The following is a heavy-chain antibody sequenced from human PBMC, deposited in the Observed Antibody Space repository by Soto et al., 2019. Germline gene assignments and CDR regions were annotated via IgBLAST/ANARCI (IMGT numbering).Heavy chain of an antibody. V-gene: IGHV3-21*01. CDR1: GFTFSSYS. D-gene: IGHD2-2*02. J-gene: IGHJ6*02. CDR3: ARDLGYCSSTSCHTPYYYYGMDV. Sequence: GGSLRLSCAASGFTFSSYSMNWVRQAPGKGLEWVSSISSSSSYIYYADSVKGRFTISRDNAKNSLYLQMNSLRAEDTAVYYCARDLGYCSSTSCHTPYYYYGMDVWGQGTTVTVLL. CDR2: ISSSSSYI.